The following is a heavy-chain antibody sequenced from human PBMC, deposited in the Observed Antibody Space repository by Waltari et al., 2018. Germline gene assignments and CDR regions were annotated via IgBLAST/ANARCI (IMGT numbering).Heavy chain of an antibody. D-gene: IGHD3-10*01. CDR1: GHFLTRSRHY. J-gene: IGHJ4*02. CDR3: ARHVCGSRTYNSPATLFDY. Sequence: QLHLPESAPGLVMPSEARAPTCTVSGHFLTRSRHYCGWIRQPPGTGLEWSATVDCTGTTSYNPSRKSLVAVSIVTSKNPFALKLSSVSAAETAVYYWARHVCGSRTYNSPATLFDYWGQGTLVTVSS. V-gene: IGHV4-39*01. CDR2: VDCTGTT.